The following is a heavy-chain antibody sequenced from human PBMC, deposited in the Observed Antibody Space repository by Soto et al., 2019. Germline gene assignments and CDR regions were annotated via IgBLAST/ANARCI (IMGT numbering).Heavy chain of an antibody. CDR2: IFRDRST. J-gene: IGHJ6*02. D-gene: IGHD2-21*01. V-gene: IGHV4-38-2*02. CDR3: ARDHVDPFYTLDV. CDR1: GFSISSGYY. Sequence: SETLSPTCVVSGFSISSGYYWSWIRQPPGKGLEWIGRIFRDRSTSYNPSLKSRVMISVDTSKNRFSLRLTSMTAADTAIYYCARDHVDPFYTLDVWGQGTTVTVSS.